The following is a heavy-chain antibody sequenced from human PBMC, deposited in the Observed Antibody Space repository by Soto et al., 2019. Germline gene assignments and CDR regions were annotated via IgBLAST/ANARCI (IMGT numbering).Heavy chain of an antibody. Sequence: GGSLRLSWAVSGFTVSNNYMSWVRQAPGKGLEGVSGIYSGGYTGYGDSVKGRFTISRDSSKKTIYLKMKSMRAEDTAVYYCGKASLTTPVTGPVDCWGQGTVVTVSS. CDR1: GFTVSNNY. CDR3: GKASLTTPVTGPVDC. J-gene: IGHJ4*02. V-gene: IGHV3-53*01. D-gene: IGHD6-19*01. CDR2: IYSGGYT.